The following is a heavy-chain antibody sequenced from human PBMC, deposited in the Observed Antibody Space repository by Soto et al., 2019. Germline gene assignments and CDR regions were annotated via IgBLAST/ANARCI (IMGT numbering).Heavy chain of an antibody. Sequence: QLQLQESGPGLVKPSETLSLTCTVSGGSISSSSYYWGWIRQPPGKGLEWIDSIYYTGSTYYNPSLKSRLTISVDTSKNQFCLKLSAVTAADTAVYYCSRTVYGDLGPAGYWGQGTLVTVSS. V-gene: IGHV4-39*01. D-gene: IGHD4-17*01. CDR1: GGSISSSSYY. CDR3: SRTVYGDLGPAGY. CDR2: IYYTGST. J-gene: IGHJ4*02.